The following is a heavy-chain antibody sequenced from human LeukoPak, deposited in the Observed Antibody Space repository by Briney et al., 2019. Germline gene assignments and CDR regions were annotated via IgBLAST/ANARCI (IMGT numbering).Heavy chain of an antibody. D-gene: IGHD3-22*01. CDR2: IYIGGCT. Sequence: GGSLRLSCAASGFSVSSNYMSWVRQAPGKGLEWVSFIYIGGCTYYADSVKGRFTISRDNSKNTLYLQMNSLRAEDTAVYYCARDRGDYYDSSGYSYYWYFDLWGRGTLVTVSS. V-gene: IGHV3-53*01. CDR3: ARDRGDYYDSSGYSYYWYFDL. CDR1: GFSVSSNY. J-gene: IGHJ2*01.